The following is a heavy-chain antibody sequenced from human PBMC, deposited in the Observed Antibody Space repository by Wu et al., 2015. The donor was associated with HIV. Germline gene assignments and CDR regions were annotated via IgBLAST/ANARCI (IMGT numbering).Heavy chain of an antibody. CDR3: ARDHSNTAWDRPCWWFDP. CDR2: INPKGGSP. V-gene: IGHV1-46*01. Sequence: QVHLVQSGAEVKKPGASVKISCKASGYTFTSNWMHWVRQAPGQGLEWMGIINPKGGSPSYAQKFLDRVTITSDTSTSTFYMEVSSLRSDDTAVYYCARDHSNTAWDRPCWWFDPWGXGTLVTVSS. D-gene: IGHD1-26*01. CDR1: GYTFTSNW. J-gene: IGHJ5*02.